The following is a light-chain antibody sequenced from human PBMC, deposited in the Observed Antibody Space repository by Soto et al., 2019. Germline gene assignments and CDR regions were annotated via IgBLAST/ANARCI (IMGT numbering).Light chain of an antibody. V-gene: IGKV1-5*03. CDR1: QTISSW. Sequence: DIQMTQSPSTLSGSVGDRVTITCRASQTISSWLAWYQQKPGKAPKLLIYKASTLKSGVPSRFSGSGSGTEFTLTTSSLQPDDFETYYCQHYNSYSEALGQGTKADIK. J-gene: IGKJ1*01. CDR2: KAS. CDR3: QHYNSYSEA.